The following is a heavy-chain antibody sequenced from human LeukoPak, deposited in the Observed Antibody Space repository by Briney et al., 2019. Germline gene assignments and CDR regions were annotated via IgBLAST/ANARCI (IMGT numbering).Heavy chain of an antibody. CDR3: AKDCSSTSCSDDY. V-gene: IGHV3-23*01. CDR2: ISGSGGST. D-gene: IGHD2-2*01. CDR1: GFTFSSYA. Sequence: AGGSLRLSCAASGFTFSSYAMSWVRQAPGKGLEWVSAISGSGGSTYYADSVKGRFTISRDNFKNTLYLQMNSLRAEDTAVYYCAKDCSSTSCSDDYWGQGTLVTVSS. J-gene: IGHJ4*02.